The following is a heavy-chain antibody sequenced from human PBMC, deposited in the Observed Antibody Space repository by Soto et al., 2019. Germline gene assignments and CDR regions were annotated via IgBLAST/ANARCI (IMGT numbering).Heavy chain of an antibody. CDR3: ATDHYYVAGRNYYGMDV. D-gene: IGHD3-10*01. J-gene: IGHJ6*01. CDR1: RVTFSSYA. Sequence: SSVKVSCKASRVTFSSYAISWVRQAPRHGLEWMGGIIPIFGTANYAQKLQGRVTITADKSPSTAYMELSSLRSEDTAVHYCATDHYYVAGRNYYGMDVWGQGIT. CDR2: IIPIFGTA. V-gene: IGHV1-69*06.